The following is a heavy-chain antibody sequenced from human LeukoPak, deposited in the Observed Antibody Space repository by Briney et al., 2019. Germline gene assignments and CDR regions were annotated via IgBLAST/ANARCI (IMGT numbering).Heavy chain of an antibody. D-gene: IGHD3-10*01. J-gene: IGHJ4*02. Sequence: SETLSLTCAVYGGSFSGYYWSWIRQPPGKGLEWIGEINHSGSTNYNPSLKSRVTISVDTSKNQFSLKLSSVTAADTAVYYCASRGYYYGSGGRNYWGQGTLVTVSS. V-gene: IGHV4-34*01. CDR1: GGSFSGYY. CDR3: ASRGYYYGSGGRNY. CDR2: INHSGST.